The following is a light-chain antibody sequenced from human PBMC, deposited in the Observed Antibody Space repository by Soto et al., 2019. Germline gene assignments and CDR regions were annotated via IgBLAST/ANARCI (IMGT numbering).Light chain of an antibody. CDR1: RSLSSDY. CDR3: QQYGDSPRS. Sequence: IVFMQSPDTLSLSPGGRATLSCRASRSLSSDYLAWYQQKPGQAPRLLSYHASRSANGTPDRFSVSGSGTDFTLTISRLEPGDFAVYYCQQYGDSPRSFGQGTKVEIK. J-gene: IGKJ1*01. V-gene: IGKV3-20*01. CDR2: HAS.